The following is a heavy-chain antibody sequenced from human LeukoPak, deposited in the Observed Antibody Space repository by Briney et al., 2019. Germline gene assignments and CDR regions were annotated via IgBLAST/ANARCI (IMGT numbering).Heavy chain of an antibody. CDR3: ASSDGLTEPFDC. V-gene: IGHV5-51*01. J-gene: IGHJ4*02. D-gene: IGHD7-27*01. CDR1: GFSFTTYW. CDR2: IYPGDSDT. Sequence: GESLKISCKGSGFSFTTYWIAWVRQMPGKGLEWMGIIYPGDSDTRYSPSFQGQVTISADKSISTAYMQWSNLRASDTAMYFCASSDGLTEPFDCWGQGTLVTVSS.